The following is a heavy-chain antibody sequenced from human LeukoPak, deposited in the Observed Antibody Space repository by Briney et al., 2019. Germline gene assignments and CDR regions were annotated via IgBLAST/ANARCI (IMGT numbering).Heavy chain of an antibody. CDR2: RIPIFDKI. Sequence: ASVKVSCKASGGTFSSYAISWVRQAPGQGLEWMGGRIPIFDKIKYAQKFQGRVTITADGDTTAYMELSGLTSEDTAMYYCARDCSGTTCYLPAGTFDLWGQGTMVAVSS. D-gene: IGHD2-2*01. CDR3: ARDCSGTTCYLPAGTFDL. J-gene: IGHJ3*01. V-gene: IGHV1-69*13. CDR1: GGTFSSYA.